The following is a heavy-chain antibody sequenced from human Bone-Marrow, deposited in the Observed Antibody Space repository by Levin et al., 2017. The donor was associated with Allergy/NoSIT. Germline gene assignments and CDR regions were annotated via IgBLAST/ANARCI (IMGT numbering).Heavy chain of an antibody. V-gene: IGHV3-30*04. D-gene: IGHD6-13*01. CDR1: GFTFSSYA. Sequence: GGSLRLSCAASGFTFSSYAMHWVRQAPGKGLEWVAVISYDGSNKYYADSVKGRFTISRDNSKNTLYLQMNSLRAEDTAVYYCASIYSSSWYYQEVFDYWGQGTLVTVSS. CDR2: ISYDGSNK. J-gene: IGHJ4*02. CDR3: ASIYSSSWYYQEVFDY.